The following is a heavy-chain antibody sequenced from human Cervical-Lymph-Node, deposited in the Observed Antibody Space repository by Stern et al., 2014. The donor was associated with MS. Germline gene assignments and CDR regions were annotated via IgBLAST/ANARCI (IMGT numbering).Heavy chain of an antibody. CDR3: ASSMAARLFDY. CDR1: GGSISSYY. J-gene: IGHJ4*02. D-gene: IGHD6-6*01. CDR2: IYYSGST. V-gene: IGHV4-59*01. Sequence: QVQLQESGPGLVKPSETLSLTCTVSGGSISSYYWSWIRQPPGKGLEWIGYIYYSGSTNYNPSLKSRVTISVDTSKNQFSLKLSSVTAADTAVYYCASSMAARLFDYWGQGTLVTVSS.